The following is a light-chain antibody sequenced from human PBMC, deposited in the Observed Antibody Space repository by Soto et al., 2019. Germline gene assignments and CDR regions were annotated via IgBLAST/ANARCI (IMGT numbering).Light chain of an antibody. V-gene: IGKV1-39*01. Sequence: DSQMTQTPSSLSASVGDRVTITCRASQTINRYLNWYQQKPGKAPKLLIYAASSLHSGVPSRFSGSGSGTDFSLTISSLQPEDFATYYCQQSYSFPPITFGQGTRLEIK. J-gene: IGKJ5*01. CDR3: QQSYSFPPIT. CDR2: AAS. CDR1: QTINRY.